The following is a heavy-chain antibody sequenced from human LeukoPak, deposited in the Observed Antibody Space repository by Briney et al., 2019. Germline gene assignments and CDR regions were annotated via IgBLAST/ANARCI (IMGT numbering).Heavy chain of an antibody. J-gene: IGHJ4*02. CDR1: GGSISSYC. CDR2: IYYSGST. V-gene: IGHV4-59*01. D-gene: IGHD6-13*01. CDR3: ARQEYSSSRGAFGY. Sequence: KPSETLSLTCTVSGGSISSYCWSWIRQPPGKGLEWIGYIYYSGSTNYNPSLKSRVTISVDTSKNQLSLKLTSVTAADTAVYYCARQEYSSSRGAFGYWGQGTLVTVSS.